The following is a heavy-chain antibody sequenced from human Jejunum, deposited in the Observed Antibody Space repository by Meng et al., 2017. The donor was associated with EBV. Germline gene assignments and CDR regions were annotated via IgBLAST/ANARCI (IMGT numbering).Heavy chain of an antibody. Sequence: QGRLVQSGAEVKKPGASVKVSCKASGYTLTNYALHWVRQAPGQGLEWMGYISAGSGDTKNSQKFQGRVTFTRDTSASTVYMELSSLRSEDTAMYYCARGSSWNRGDYWGQGTLVTVSS. CDR1: GYTLTNYA. CDR3: ARGSSWNRGDY. D-gene: IGHD6-13*01. J-gene: IGHJ4*02. CDR2: ISAGSGDT. V-gene: IGHV1-3*01.